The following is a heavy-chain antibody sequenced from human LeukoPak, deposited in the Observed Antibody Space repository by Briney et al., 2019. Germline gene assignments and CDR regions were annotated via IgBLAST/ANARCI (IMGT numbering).Heavy chain of an antibody. V-gene: IGHV4-34*01. D-gene: IGHD5-18*01. CDR2: INHSGST. J-gene: IGHJ6*02. CDR1: GGSFSGYY. CDR3: ARGARFYHTARPFCYYYGMDV. Sequence: SETLSLTCAVYGGSFSGYYWSWIRQPPGKGLEWIGEINHSGSTNYNPSLKSRVTISVDTSKNQFSLKLSSVTAADTAVYYCARGARFYHTARPFCYYYGMDVWGQGTTVTVSS.